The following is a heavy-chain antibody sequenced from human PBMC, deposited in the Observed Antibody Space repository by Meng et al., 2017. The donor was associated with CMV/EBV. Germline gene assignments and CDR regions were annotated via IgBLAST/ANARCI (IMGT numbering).Heavy chain of an antibody. CDR1: GFTFSSYW. CDR2: IKQDGSEK. CDR3: AKTSGANLVGAFDI. V-gene: IGHV3-7*03. D-gene: IGHD4/OR15-4a*01. Sequence: GGSLRLSCAASGFTFSSYWMSWVRQAPGKGLEWVANIKQDGSEKYYVDSVKGRFTISRDNSKNTLYLQMNSLRAEDTAVYYCAKTSGANLVGAFDIWGQGTMVTVSS. J-gene: IGHJ3*02.